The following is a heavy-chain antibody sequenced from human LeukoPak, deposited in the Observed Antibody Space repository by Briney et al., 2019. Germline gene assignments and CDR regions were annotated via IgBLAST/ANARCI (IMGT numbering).Heavy chain of an antibody. J-gene: IGHJ5*02. CDR1: GGSISSSTYY. D-gene: IGHD3-10*01. Sequence: SETLSLTCSVSGGSISSSTYYWGWIRQPPGKGLEWIASIYYGGSTNYNPSLKSRVTISVEASKNQFSLKLKSVTAADTAVYYCARGGYYGSGNDFRFDPWGQGTLVTVSS. CDR3: ARGGYYGSGNDFRFDP. V-gene: IGHV4-39*07. CDR2: IYYGGST.